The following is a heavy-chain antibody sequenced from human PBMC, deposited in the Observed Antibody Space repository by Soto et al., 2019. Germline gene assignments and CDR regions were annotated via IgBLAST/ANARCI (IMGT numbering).Heavy chain of an antibody. D-gene: IGHD6-19*01. J-gene: IGHJ4*02. Sequence: ALVKVSCKASGYTFPGYARHWVRQAPGQRLEWMGWINAGNGNTKYSQKFQGRVTITRDTSASTAYMELSSLRSEDTAVYYCARAVAVPADFDYWGQGTLVTVSS. CDR2: INAGNGNT. CDR3: ARAVAVPADFDY. V-gene: IGHV1-3*01. CDR1: GYTFPGYA.